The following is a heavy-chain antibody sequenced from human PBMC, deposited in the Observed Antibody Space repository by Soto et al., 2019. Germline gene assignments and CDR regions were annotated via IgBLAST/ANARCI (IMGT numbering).Heavy chain of an antibody. J-gene: IGHJ4*02. Sequence: GGSLRLSCAASGFSFSSYGIHWVRQAPGKGLEWLALIWYDGSKELYADAVKGRFTISRDNSKNTAYLQMNSLRAEDTAVYFCARVNGCAGDCYSGLLDYWGQRTLVTVSS. CDR3: ARVNGCAGDCYSGLLDY. D-gene: IGHD2-21*01. V-gene: IGHV3-33*01. CDR1: GFSFSSYG. CDR2: IWYDGSKE.